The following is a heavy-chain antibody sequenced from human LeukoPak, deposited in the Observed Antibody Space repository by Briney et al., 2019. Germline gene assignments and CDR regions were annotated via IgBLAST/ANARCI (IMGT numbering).Heavy chain of an antibody. CDR2: IIPIFGTA. CDR1: GYTFTSYY. J-gene: IGHJ6*03. V-gene: IGHV1-69*13. D-gene: IGHD3-10*01. CDR3: ASAPYYGSGSYYYYYYYMDV. Sequence: SVKVSCKASGYTFTSYYMHWVRQAPGQGLEWMGGIIPIFGTANYAQKFQGRVTITADESTSTAYMELSSLRSEDTAVYYCASAPYYGSGSYYYYYYYMDVWGKGTTVTISS.